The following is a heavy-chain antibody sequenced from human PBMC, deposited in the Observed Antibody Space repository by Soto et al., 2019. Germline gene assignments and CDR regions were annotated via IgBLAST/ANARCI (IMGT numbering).Heavy chain of an antibody. CDR2: LSDSGGSI. D-gene: IGHD6-13*01. CDR1: GFTFSSHA. CDR3: AKVSSSWYAGFFDL. Sequence: EVQLLESGGGLVQPGGSLRLSCTASGFTFSSHAMTWVRQAPGKGLECVSGLSDSGGSIYYADSVKGRFTISRDNSMNTLYLQMNSMRAEDTAVYYCAKVSSSWYAGFFDLWGHGTLVTVSS. J-gene: IGHJ4*01. V-gene: IGHV3-23*01.